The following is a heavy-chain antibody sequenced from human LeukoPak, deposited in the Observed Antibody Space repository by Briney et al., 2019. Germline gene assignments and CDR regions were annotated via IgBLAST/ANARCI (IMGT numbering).Heavy chain of an antibody. CDR1: GYTFTGYY. D-gene: IGHD1-20*01. V-gene: IGHV1-2*06. J-gene: IGHJ4*02. Sequence: ASVKVSCKASGYTFTGYYMHWVGQAPGEGGERMGRINPNSGGTNYAQKFQGGVTITRDTARSTAYIELKRLRSDDTAVYYCARDISGKGDYWGQGPLVTVSS. CDR2: INPNSGGT. CDR3: ARDISGKGDY.